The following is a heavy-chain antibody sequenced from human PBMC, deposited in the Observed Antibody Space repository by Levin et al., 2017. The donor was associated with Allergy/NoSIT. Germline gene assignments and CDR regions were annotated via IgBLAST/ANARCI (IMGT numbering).Heavy chain of an antibody. J-gene: IGHJ4*02. V-gene: IGHV3-7*01. CDR1: GFTFSSYW. D-gene: IGHD3-3*02. Sequence: GGSLRLSCAASGFTFSSYWMRWVRQAPGKGLEWVADIKEDGSEKYYVDSVKGRFTISRDNTMNSLYLQMNSLRVEDTAVYYCARDAFWASHYWGQGTLVSVSS. CDR2: IKEDGSEK. CDR3: ARDAFWASHY.